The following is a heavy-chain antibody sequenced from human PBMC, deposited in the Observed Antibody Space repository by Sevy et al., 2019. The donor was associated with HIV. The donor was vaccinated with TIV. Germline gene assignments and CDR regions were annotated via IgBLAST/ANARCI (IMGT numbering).Heavy chain of an antibody. CDR2: ISGSGGST. CDR3: AKAGSASSSNLPSY. J-gene: IGHJ4*02. D-gene: IGHD4-4*01. Sequence: GGSLRLSCAGSGFDVSNNYMSWVRQAPGKGLEWVSAISGSGGSTYYADSVKGRFTISRDNSKNTLYLQMNSLRAEDTAVYYCAKAGSASSSNLPSYWGQGTLVTVSS. CDR1: GFDVSNNY. V-gene: IGHV3-23*01.